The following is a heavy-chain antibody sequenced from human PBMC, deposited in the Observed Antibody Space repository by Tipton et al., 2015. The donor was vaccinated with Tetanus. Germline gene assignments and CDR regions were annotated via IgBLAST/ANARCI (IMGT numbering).Heavy chain of an antibody. CDR1: GGSISSHY. CDR2: MFDNGNT. V-gene: IGHV4-59*11. J-gene: IGHJ4*02. Sequence: TLSLTCTVSGGSISSHYWSWVRQPPGKGLEWIGYMFDNGNTNYNPSLKSRVTISTDTSMNQFSLKLTSATAADTAVYYCARETYYFESGGYFDFFLDYWGQGTLVTVSS. CDR3: ARETYYFESGGYFDFFLDY. D-gene: IGHD3-22*01.